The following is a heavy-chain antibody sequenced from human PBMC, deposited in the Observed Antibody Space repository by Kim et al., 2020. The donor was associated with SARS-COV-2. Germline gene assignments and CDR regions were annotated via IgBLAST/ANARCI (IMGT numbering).Heavy chain of an antibody. CDR3: ARDRIRLERLAVDFDY. J-gene: IGHJ4*02. CDR1: GFTFSSYS. CDR2: ISSSSSHI. D-gene: IGHD1-1*01. V-gene: IGHV3-21*01. Sequence: GGSLRLSCAASGFTFSSYSMNWVRQAPGKGLEWVSSISSSSSHIYYADSVKGRFTISRDNAKNSLYLQMNSLRAEDTAVYYCARDRIRLERLAVDFDYWGQGTLVTVSS.